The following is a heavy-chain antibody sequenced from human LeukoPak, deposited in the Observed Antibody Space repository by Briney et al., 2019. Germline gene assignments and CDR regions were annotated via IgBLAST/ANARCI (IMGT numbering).Heavy chain of an antibody. J-gene: IGHJ4*02. CDR2: ISSSGTIV. V-gene: IGHV3-48*01. CDR3: AKAALPWVLVGGVVDY. CDR1: GFTFSTSG. Sequence: PGGSLRLSCAASGFTFSTSGMNWVRQAPGKGLEWVSYISSSGTIVYYADSVQGRFTISRDNSKNTLFLQMNSLRAEDTAVYYCAKAALPWVLVGGVVDYWGQGTLVTVSS. D-gene: IGHD3-16*01.